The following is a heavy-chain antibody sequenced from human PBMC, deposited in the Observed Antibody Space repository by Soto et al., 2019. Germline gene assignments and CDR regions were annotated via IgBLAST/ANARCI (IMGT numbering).Heavy chain of an antibody. Sequence: SETLSLTCAVSGYSISSGYYWGWIRQPPGKGLEWIGSIYHSGSTYYNPPLKSRVTISVDTSKNQFSLKLSSVTAADTAVYYCARAWGGYDYDFWSGYYPIRLFDYWGQGTLVTVSS. J-gene: IGHJ4*02. V-gene: IGHV4-38-2*01. CDR1: GYSISSGYY. D-gene: IGHD3-3*01. CDR2: IYHSGST. CDR3: ARAWGGYDYDFWSGYYPIRLFDY.